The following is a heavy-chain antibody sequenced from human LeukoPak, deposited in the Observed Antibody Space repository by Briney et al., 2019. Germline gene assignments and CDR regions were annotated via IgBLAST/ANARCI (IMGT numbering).Heavy chain of an antibody. CDR3: AREIGATKGVGAFDI. J-gene: IGHJ3*02. V-gene: IGHV3-53*01. CDR1: GFSVSSSY. Sequence: GGSLRLSCAASGFSVSSSYMSWVRQAPGKRLEWVAGISGGGGTTFYADSVQGRFTISRDNSNNTLFLQMNSLRVEDTAVYYCAREIGATKGVGAFDIWGQGTMVTVSS. CDR2: ISGGGGTT. D-gene: IGHD5-12*01.